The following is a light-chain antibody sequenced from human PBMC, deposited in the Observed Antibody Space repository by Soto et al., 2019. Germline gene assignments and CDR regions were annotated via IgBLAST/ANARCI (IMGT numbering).Light chain of an antibody. V-gene: IGKV3-20*01. CDR2: GAS. CDR1: QSVSSSY. Sequence: EIVLTQSPGTLSLSPGERATLSCRASQSVSSSYLAWYQQKPGQAPRLLIYGASSRATGIPDRFSGSGSGTDFTLTISRLEPEDFAVYYCQQYGSSPPITFGQGGRLAIK. CDR3: QQYGSSPPIT. J-gene: IGKJ5*01.